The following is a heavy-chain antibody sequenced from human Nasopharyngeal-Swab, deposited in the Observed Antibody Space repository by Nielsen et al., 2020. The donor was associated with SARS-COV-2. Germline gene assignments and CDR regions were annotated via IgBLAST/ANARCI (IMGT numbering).Heavy chain of an antibody. D-gene: IGHD4-17*01. CDR1: GFTVSSNY. CDR2: IYSCGST. Sequence: GESLKISCAASGFTVSSNYMSWVRQAPGKGLEWVSVIYSCGSTYYADSVKGRLTISRDNSKNTLYLQMNSLRAEDTAVYYCAKYYGDYPYYYYFTDVWGKGTTVTVSS. CDR3: AKYYGDYPYYYYFTDV. J-gene: IGHJ6*03. V-gene: IGHV3-66*03.